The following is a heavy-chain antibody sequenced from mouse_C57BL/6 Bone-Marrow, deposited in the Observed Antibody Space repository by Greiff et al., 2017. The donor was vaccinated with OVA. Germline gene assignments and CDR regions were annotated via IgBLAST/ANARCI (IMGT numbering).Heavy chain of an antibody. V-gene: IGHV1-19*01. D-gene: IGHD4-1*01. CDR3: ARIGTGTPYFDY. CDR1: GYTFTDYY. J-gene: IGHJ4*01. CDR2: INPYNGGT. Sequence: EVQLQQSGPVLVKPGASVKMSCKASGYTFTDYYMNWVKQSHGKSLEWIGVINPYNGGTSYNQKFKGKATLTVDKSSSTAYMELNSLTSEDSAVYYCARIGTGTPYFDYWGQGTSVTVSS.